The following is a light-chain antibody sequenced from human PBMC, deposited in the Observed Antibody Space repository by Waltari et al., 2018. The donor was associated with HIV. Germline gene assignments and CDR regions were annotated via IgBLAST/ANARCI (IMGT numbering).Light chain of an antibody. CDR3: QTWATGIRV. J-gene: IGLJ3*02. Sequence: QLVLTQSPSASASLGASVKLTCTLSSGHNSYAIAWHQQQPEKGPRYLMKLKSDGSHKKGDGIPERFAGSSSGAERYLTSSSLQSEDEADYYCQTWATGIRVFGGGTKLTVL. CDR1: SGHNSYA. V-gene: IGLV4-69*01. CDR2: LKSDGSH.